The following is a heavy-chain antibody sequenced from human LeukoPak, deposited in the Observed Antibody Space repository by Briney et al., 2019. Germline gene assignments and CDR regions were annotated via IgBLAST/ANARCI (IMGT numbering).Heavy chain of an antibody. J-gene: IGHJ6*03. V-gene: IGHV3-23*01. D-gene: IGHD3-16*01. Sequence: GGSLRLSCAASGFTFSSYAMSWVRQAPGKGLKWVSTINDSGDGTYYADSVKGRFTISRDNFYNTVSLQMNSLRDEDTGVYYCAKGLRTGVGPYMGYHYYMDVWGKGATVTVSS. CDR1: GFTFSSYA. CDR3: AKGLRTGVGPYMGYHYYMDV. CDR2: INDSGDGT.